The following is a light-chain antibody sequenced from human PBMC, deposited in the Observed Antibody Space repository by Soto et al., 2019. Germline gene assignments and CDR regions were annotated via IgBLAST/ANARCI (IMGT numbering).Light chain of an antibody. CDR1: QSVSSSY. J-gene: IGKJ3*01. CDR3: QQYGSSLFT. CDR2: GAS. V-gene: IGKV3-20*01. Sequence: EIVLTQSPATLSLSPGKRATLSCRASQSVSSSYLAWYQQKPGQAPRLLIYGASSRATGIPDRFSGSGSGTDFTLTISRLEPEDFAVYYCQQYGSSLFTFGPGTKVDIK.